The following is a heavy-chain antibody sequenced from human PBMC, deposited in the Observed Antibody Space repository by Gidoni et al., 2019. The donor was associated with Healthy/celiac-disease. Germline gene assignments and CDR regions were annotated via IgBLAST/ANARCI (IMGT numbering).Heavy chain of an antibody. D-gene: IGHD3-22*01. Sequence: QVQLVQSGAEVKKPGSSVTVSCKASVVTFSSYAISWVRQAPGQGLEWMGRIIPILGIANYAQKFQGRVTITADKSTSTAYMELSSLRSEDTAVYYCARDNTYDSSGYYCDYWGQGTLVTVSS. V-gene: IGHV1-69*04. J-gene: IGHJ4*02. CDR2: IIPILGIA. CDR1: VVTFSSYA. CDR3: ARDNTYDSSGYYCDY.